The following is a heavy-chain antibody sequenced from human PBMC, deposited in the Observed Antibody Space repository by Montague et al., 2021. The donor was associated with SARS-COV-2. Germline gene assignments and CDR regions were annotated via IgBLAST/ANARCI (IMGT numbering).Heavy chain of an antibody. CDR3: ARGGSWLYYFDY. V-gene: IGHV6-1*01. CDR1: GDSVSSNSAA. Sequence: CAISGDSVSSNSAAWNWNRQSPSRGLEWLGRTYYRSKWYNDYAVSVKSRITINPDTSKDQFSLQLNSATPEDTAVYYCARGGSWLYYFDYWGQGTLVTVSS. D-gene: IGHD6-13*01. J-gene: IGHJ4*02. CDR2: TYYRSKWYN.